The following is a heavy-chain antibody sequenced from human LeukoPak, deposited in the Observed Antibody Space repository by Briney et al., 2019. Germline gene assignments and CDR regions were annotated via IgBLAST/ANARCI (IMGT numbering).Heavy chain of an antibody. CDR2: INPSGGST. V-gene: IGHV1-46*01. CDR3: ARGDDYGDYADDAFDI. Sequence: ASVKVSCKASGYTFTSYYMHWVRQAPGQGLEWMGIINPSGGSTSYAQKFQGRVTMTRDTSTSTVYMELSSLRPEDTAVYYCARGDDYGDYADDAFDIWGQGTMVTVSS. J-gene: IGHJ3*02. D-gene: IGHD4-17*01. CDR1: GYTFTSYY.